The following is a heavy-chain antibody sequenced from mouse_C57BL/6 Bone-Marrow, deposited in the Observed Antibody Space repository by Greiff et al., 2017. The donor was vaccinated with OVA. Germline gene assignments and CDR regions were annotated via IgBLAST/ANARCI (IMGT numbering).Heavy chain of an antibody. CDR1: GFNIKDDY. CDR3: TYYDYDAFGY. J-gene: IGHJ2*01. Sequence: VQLQQSGAELVRPGASVKLSCTASGFNIKDDYMHWVKQRPEQGLEWIGWIDPENGDTEYASKFQGKATITADTSSNTASLQLSSLTSEDTAVYYCTYYDYDAFGYWGQGTTLTVSS. V-gene: IGHV14-4*01. D-gene: IGHD2-4*01. CDR2: IDPENGDT.